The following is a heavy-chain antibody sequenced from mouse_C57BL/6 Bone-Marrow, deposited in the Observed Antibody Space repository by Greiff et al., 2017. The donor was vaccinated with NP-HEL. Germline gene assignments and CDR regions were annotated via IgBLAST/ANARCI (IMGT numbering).Heavy chain of an antibody. V-gene: IGHV1-54*01. J-gene: IGHJ1*03. CDR2: INPGSGGT. CDR3: ARRDYGSSPGFDV. CDR1: GYAFTNYL. D-gene: IGHD1-1*01. Sequence: LQESGAELVRPGTSVKVSCKASGYAFTNYLIEWVKQRPGQGLEWIGVINPGSGGTNYNEKFKGKATLTADKSSSTAYMQLSSLTSEDSAVYFCARRDYGSSPGFDVWGTGTTVTVSS.